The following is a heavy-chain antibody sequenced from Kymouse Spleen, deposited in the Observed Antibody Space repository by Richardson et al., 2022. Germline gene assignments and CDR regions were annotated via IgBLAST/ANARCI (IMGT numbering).Heavy chain of an antibody. CDR3: AREISLPTVRDYGMDV. CDR1: GGSFSGYY. D-gene: IGHD4-17*01. V-gene: IGHV4-34*01. CDR2: INHSGST. Sequence: QVQLQQWGAGLLKPSETLSLTCAVYGGSFSGYYWSWIRQPPGKGLEWIGEINHSGSTNYNPSLKSRVTISVDTSKNQFSLKLSSVTAADTAVYYCAREISLPTVRDYGMDVWGQGTTVTVSS. J-gene: IGHJ6*02.